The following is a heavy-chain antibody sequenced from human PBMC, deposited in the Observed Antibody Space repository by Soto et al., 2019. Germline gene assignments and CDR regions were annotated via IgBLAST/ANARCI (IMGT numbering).Heavy chain of an antibody. D-gene: IGHD4-17*01. CDR3: ASNYGDYRYYYGMDV. V-gene: IGHV1-69*12. Sequence: QVQLVQSGAEVKKPGSSVKVSCKASGGPFSSYAISWVRQAPGQGLEWMAGIIPLFGTADYAQKFQGRVTITADESTSTAYMELSSLRSEDTAVYYCASNYGDYRYYYGMDVWGQGTTVTVSS. CDR1: GGPFSSYA. CDR2: IIPLFGTA. J-gene: IGHJ6*02.